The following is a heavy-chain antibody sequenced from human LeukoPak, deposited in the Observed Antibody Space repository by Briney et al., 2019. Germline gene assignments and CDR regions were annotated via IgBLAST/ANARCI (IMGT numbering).Heavy chain of an antibody. CDR3: ARDLYASSY. CDR1: GGSFSGYY. D-gene: IGHD2/OR15-2a*01. CDR2: INHSGST. V-gene: IGHV4-34*01. J-gene: IGHJ4*02. Sequence: SETLSLTCAVYGGSFSGYYWSWIRQPPGKGLEWIGEINHSGSTSYNPSLKSRVTISVDTSKNQFSLKLSSVTAADTAVYYCARDLYASSYWGQGTLVTVSS.